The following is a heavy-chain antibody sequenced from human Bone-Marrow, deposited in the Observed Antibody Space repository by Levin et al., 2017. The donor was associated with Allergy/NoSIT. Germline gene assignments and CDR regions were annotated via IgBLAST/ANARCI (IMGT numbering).Heavy chain of an antibody. V-gene: IGHV4-59*01. CDR1: NGSIRHYF. CDR2: IEYTGDT. J-gene: IGHJ6*03. CDR3: ARTWGEYCTSTSCYRDYMDV. D-gene: IGHD2-2*02. Sequence: KASETLSLTCTVSNGSIRHYFAAWIRQSPGKGLEWLGSIEYTGDTNYNPSLRSRVSMSLDTSKTKFSLKLSSVTAADTAIYFCARTWGEYCTSTSCYRDYMDVWGRGTTVTVSS.